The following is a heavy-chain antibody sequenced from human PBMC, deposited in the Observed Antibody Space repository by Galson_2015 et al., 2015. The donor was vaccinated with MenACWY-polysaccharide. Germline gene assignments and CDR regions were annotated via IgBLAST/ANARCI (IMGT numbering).Heavy chain of an antibody. V-gene: IGHV4-34*01. D-gene: IGHD6-19*01. J-gene: IGHJ4*02. CDR1: GGSFSGHY. CDR2: IHHRTGT. Sequence: ETLSLTCAVYGGSFSGHYWSWIRQSPGRGLERIGEIHHRTGTDYNASLKSRVTISEDTSKNQFSLHLKSVTAADTAVYFCARGREKKQLPFDYWGPGILVTVSS. CDR3: ARGREKKQLPFDY.